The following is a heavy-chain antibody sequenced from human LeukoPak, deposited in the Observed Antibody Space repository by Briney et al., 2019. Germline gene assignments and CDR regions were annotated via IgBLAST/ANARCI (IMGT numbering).Heavy chain of an antibody. Sequence: PGGSLRLSCATSGFTFYDYGMSWVRQAPGKGLEWVSGINWNGGSTGYADSVKGRFTISRDNAKNSLCLQMNSLRAEDTALYYCARRVWFGELFDYWGQGTLVTVSS. CDR1: GFTFYDYG. V-gene: IGHV3-20*04. CDR2: INWNGGST. CDR3: ARRVWFGELFDY. D-gene: IGHD3-10*01. J-gene: IGHJ4*02.